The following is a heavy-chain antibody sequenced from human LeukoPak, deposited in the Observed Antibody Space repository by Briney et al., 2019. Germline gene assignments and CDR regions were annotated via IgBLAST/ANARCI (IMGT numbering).Heavy chain of an antibody. V-gene: IGHV4-61*01. CDR1: GDSISSGSYY. CDR3: ARTGTTYDEFDY. J-gene: IGHJ4*02. D-gene: IGHD1-7*01. Sequence: PSETLSLTCTVSGDSISSGSYYWSWIRQPPGKGLEWIGYIYYSGSTNYNPSLKSRVTISVDTSKNQFSLKLSSVTAADTAVYYCARTGTTYDEFDYWGQGTLVTVSS. CDR2: IYYSGST.